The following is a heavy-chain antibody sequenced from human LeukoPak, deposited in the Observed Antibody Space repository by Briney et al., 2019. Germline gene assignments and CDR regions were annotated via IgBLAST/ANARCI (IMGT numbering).Heavy chain of an antibody. CDR3: ARGSSSYDC. CDR1: GFTFSSYS. CDR2: ISSDSIYI. D-gene: IGHD6-13*01. Sequence: GGSLRLSCAASGFTFSSYSMNWVRQAPGKGLEWVSSISSDSIYIYYADSVKGRFTSSRDNAKNSLYLQMNSLRAEDTAVYYCARGSSSYDCWGQGALLTVSS. J-gene: IGHJ4*02. V-gene: IGHV3-21*01.